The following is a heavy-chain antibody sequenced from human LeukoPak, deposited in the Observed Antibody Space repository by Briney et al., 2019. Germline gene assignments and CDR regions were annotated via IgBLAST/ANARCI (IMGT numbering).Heavy chain of an antibody. J-gene: IGHJ4*02. CDR1: GFTFTSYS. CDR2: ISGGGGST. D-gene: IGHD3-10*01. V-gene: IGHV3-23*01. Sequence: GGSLRLSCAASGFTFTSYSMNWVRQAPGKGLEWVSTISGGGGSTYYADSVKGRFTISRDNSKNTLYLQMNSLRAEDTAVYYCAKTDRITMVRGVTDYWGQGTLVTVSS. CDR3: AKTDRITMVRGVTDY.